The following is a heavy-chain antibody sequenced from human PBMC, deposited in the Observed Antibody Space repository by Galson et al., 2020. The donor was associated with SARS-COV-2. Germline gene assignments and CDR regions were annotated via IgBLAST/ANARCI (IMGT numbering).Heavy chain of an antibody. Sequence: SETLSLTCAISGDSVSSNSAAWNWIRQSPSRGLKWLGRPYYRSQWSTDYAVSVKSRITINPDTSKNQFSLQLNSVTPEDTAIYYCAGRVAGAGSLHIWGQGTMVIVSS. CDR2: PYYRSQWST. V-gene: IGHV6-1*01. D-gene: IGHD6-13*01. J-gene: IGHJ3*02. CDR3: AGRVAGAGSLHI. CDR1: GDSVSSNSAA.